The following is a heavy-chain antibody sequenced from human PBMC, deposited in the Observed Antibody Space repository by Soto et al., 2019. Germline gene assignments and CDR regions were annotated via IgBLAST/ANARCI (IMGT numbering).Heavy chain of an antibody. V-gene: IGHV3-74*03. D-gene: IGHD3-3*01. CDR2: FSRDGIGT. CDR3: GPLGDVGVVMGH. CDR1: GFTFSTYW. J-gene: IGHJ4*02. Sequence: EVQLVESGGGLVQPGGSLRLSCAASGFTFSTYWMHWLRQAPGKGLVWVSRFSRDGIGTTYAESVKGRFSISRDNTKNTLSLQMNRLRVEDTAVYYCGPLGDVGVVMGHCGQGTLVTVSS.